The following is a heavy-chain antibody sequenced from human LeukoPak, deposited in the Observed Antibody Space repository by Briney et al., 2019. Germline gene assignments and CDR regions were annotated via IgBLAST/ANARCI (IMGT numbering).Heavy chain of an antibody. D-gene: IGHD5-18*01. V-gene: IGHV4-30-2*01. J-gene: IGHJ4*02. Sequence: SETLSLTCAVSGGSISSGGYSWSWIRQPPGKGLEWIGYIYHSGSTYYNPSLKSRVTISVDTSKNQFSLKLSSVTAADTAVYYCARHLNSRWIQLWLDYFDYWGQGTLVTVSS. CDR3: ARHLNSRWIQLWLDYFDY. CDR2: IYHSGST. CDR1: GGSISSGGYS.